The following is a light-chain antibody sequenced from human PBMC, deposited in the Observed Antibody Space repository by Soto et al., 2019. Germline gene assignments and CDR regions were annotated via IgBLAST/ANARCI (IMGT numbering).Light chain of an antibody. CDR2: DVN. CDR3: SAYTTTDTYV. J-gene: IGLJ1*01. CDR1: GSDVGAYNS. Sequence: QSALTQPASVSGSPGQSITISCTGTGSDVGAYNSVSWFQQYPGKATKLMIYDVNPRPSGVSTRFSGSKSGNTAALTISGLQAEDEADYYCSAYTTTDTYVFGTGTKVTVL. V-gene: IGLV2-14*01.